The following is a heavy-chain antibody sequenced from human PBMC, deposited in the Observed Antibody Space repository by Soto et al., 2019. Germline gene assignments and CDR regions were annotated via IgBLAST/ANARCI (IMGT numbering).Heavy chain of an antibody. Sequence: QVQLVQSGAEVKKPGASVKVSCKASGYTFTSYGLSWVRQAPGQALEWMGWISASNGNTNYAQKLQGRVTMTPDTSTSTAYMELRSLRSDDTAVYYCARPLTTVTTDWYFDLWGRGTLVTVSS. CDR1: GYTFTSYG. D-gene: IGHD4-17*01. CDR3: ARPLTTVTTDWYFDL. J-gene: IGHJ2*01. CDR2: ISASNGNT. V-gene: IGHV1-18*01.